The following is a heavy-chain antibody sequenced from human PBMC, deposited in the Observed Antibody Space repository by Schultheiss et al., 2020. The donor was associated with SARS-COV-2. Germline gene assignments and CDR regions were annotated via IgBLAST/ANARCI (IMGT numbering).Heavy chain of an antibody. J-gene: IGHJ4*02. D-gene: IGHD1-26*01. CDR3: ARGVGATVL. V-gene: IGHV4-59*01. CDR2: IYYSGST. CDR1: GGSISSYY. Sequence: SETLSLTCTVSGGSISSYYWSWIRQPPGKGLEWIGYIYYSGSTNYNPSLKSRVTISVDTSKNQFSLKLSSVTAADTAVYYCARGVGATVLWGQGILVTVSS.